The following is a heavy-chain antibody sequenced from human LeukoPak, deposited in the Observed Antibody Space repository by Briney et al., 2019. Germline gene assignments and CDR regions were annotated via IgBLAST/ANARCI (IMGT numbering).Heavy chain of an antibody. CDR2: IKPDGSEK. J-gene: IGHJ4*02. Sequence: GGSLRLSCAASGFTFSNYWMSWVRQPPGKGLEWVAHIKPDGSEKNYVDSVKGRFTLFRDDAKNSVYLQMNSLRAEDTAVYYCASKNYYDSSGYYPFDYWGQGTLVTVSS. D-gene: IGHD3-22*01. CDR3: ASKNYYDSSGYYPFDY. CDR1: GFTFSNYW. V-gene: IGHV3-7*01.